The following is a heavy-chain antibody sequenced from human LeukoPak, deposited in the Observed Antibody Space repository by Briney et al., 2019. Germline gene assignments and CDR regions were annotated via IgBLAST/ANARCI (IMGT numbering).Heavy chain of an antibody. Sequence: GGSLRLSCAASGFTFSNYAMSWVRQAPGKGLEWVSAISGSGGSTYYADSVKGRFTISRDNSKNTLYLQMNSLRAEDTAVYYCAKNSGSYVLHYWGQGTLVTVSS. D-gene: IGHD1-26*01. CDR1: GFTFSNYA. J-gene: IGHJ4*02. CDR2: ISGSGGST. V-gene: IGHV3-23*01. CDR3: AKNSGSYVLHY.